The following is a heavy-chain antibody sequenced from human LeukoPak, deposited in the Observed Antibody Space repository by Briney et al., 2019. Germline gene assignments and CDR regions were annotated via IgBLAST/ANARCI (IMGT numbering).Heavy chain of an antibody. CDR2: ISYRGST. V-gene: IGHV4-31*02. Sequence: NPSETLSLTCTVSGGCISNSGGFYWSWIRQHPGDGLEWIGFISYRGSTYYNPSLKSRVSMSVDTSRSQFSLRLTSVTDEDMAVYYCARISQSSGGFYYWGQGTLVTVSS. CDR3: ARISQSSGGFYY. D-gene: IGHD2-15*01. CDR1: GGCISNSGGFY. J-gene: IGHJ4*02.